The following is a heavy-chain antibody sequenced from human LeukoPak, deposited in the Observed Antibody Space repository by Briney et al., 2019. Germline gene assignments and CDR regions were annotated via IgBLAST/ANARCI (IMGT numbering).Heavy chain of an antibody. Sequence: ASVKVSCKASGYTFTGYYMHWVRQAPGQGLEWMGWISGYNGNTYYAQKFQGRVTVTTDTSTSTAYMDLRSLRSDDTAVYYCARTNLDCKNGVCYDYWGQGTPVTVSS. CDR2: ISGYNGNT. J-gene: IGHJ4*02. CDR3: ARTNLDCKNGVCYDY. V-gene: IGHV1-18*04. CDR1: GYTFTGYY. D-gene: IGHD2-8*01.